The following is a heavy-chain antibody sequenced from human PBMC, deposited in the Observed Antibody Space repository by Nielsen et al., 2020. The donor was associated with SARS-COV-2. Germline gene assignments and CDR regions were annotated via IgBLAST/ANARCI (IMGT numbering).Heavy chain of an antibody. D-gene: IGHD3-3*01. J-gene: IGHJ6*03. CDR1: GGSISSSNW. Sequence: SETLSLTCAVSGGSISSSNWWSWVRQPPGQGLEWIGSIYYSGSTHYNPSLKSRVTISMDTSKNQFSLKLSSVTAADTAVYYCARASEWPNYYYYYMDVWGKGTTVTVSS. CDR3: ARASEWPNYYYYYMDV. V-gene: IGHV4-4*02. CDR2: IYYSGST.